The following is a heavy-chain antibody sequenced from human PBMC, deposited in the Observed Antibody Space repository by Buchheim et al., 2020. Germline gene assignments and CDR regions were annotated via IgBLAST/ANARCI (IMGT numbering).Heavy chain of an antibody. J-gene: IGHJ5*02. V-gene: IGHV3-73*02. Sequence: EVQLVESGGGLVQPGGSLKLSCAASGFTFSGSAMHWVRQASGKGLEWVGRIRSKANSYATAYAASVKGRFTISRDDSKNTAYLQMNSLETEDTAVYYCTRRIAVAGLEFDPWGQGTL. CDR3: TRRIAVAGLEFDP. CDR1: GFTFSGSA. CDR2: IRSKANSYAT. D-gene: IGHD6-19*01.